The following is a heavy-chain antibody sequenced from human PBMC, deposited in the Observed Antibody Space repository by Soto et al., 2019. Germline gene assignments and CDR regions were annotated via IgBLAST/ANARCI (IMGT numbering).Heavy chain of an antibody. J-gene: IGHJ4*02. Sequence: EVQLVDSGGGLVQPGGSLRLSCAASEFTFNNYAINWVRQSPGKGLEWVSVISGSAGSTYYADSVKGRFTITRDNSKNTLYLQMSSLRVEDTAVYYCAKAGGAAGTVDYFDYWGQGTLVTVSS. CDR2: ISGSAGST. D-gene: IGHD6-13*01. CDR3: AKAGGAAGTVDYFDY. V-gene: IGHV3-23*04. CDR1: EFTFNNYA.